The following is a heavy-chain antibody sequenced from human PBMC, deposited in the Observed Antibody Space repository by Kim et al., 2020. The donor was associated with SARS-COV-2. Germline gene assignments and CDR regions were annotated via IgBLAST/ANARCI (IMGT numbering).Heavy chain of an antibody. CDR3: ARGYGDYVGDY. V-gene: IGHV4-61*02. Sequence: THNPSLPSRVTISVDPSKNQFSLKLSSVTAADTAVYYCARGYGDYVGDYWGQGTLVTVSS. J-gene: IGHJ4*02. D-gene: IGHD4-17*01.